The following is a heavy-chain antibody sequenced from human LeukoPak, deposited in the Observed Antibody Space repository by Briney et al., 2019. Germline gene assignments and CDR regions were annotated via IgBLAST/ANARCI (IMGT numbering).Heavy chain of an antibody. V-gene: IGHV1-8*03. CDR3: ARGQGRREPGFDY. CDR1: GYTFTSYD. D-gene: IGHD1-1*01. CDR2: MNPNSGNT. Sequence: ASVKVSCKASGYTFTSYDINWVRQATGQGLEWMGWMNPNSGNTGYAQNFQGRATITRNTSISTAYMELSSLRSEDTAVYYCARGQGRREPGFDYWGQGTLVTVSS. J-gene: IGHJ4*02.